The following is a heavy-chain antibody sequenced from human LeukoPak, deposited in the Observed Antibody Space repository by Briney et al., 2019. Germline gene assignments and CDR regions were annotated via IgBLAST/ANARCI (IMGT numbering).Heavy chain of an antibody. CDR2: ILSKTSGGTT. CDR3: ADYYASGSYPP. D-gene: IGHD3-10*01. J-gene: IGHJ5*02. CDR1: GFIFSNAW. V-gene: IGHV3-15*07. Sequence: GGSLRLSCAASGFIFSNAWMNWVRQAPGKGLEWVGRILSKTSGGTTDYATPVKGRFTISRDDSKNMLYLHMNSLQIEDTAVYYCADYYASGSYPPWGQGTLVTVSS.